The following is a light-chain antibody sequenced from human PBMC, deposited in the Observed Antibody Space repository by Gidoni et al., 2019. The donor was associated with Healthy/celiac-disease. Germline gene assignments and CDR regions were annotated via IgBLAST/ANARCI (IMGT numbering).Light chain of an antibody. J-gene: IGKJ4*01. Sequence: EIVLPQSPATLSLSPGERATLSCRASQSVRSYLAWYQQKPGQAPRLLIYDASNRATGIPARFSGSGSGTEFTLTISSLEPEDFAVYYCQQRSNWPPLTFGGGTKVEIK. V-gene: IGKV3-11*01. CDR1: QSVRSY. CDR2: DAS. CDR3: QQRSNWPPLT.